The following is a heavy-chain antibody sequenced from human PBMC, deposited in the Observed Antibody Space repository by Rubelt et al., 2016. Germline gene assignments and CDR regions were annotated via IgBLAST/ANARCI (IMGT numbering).Heavy chain of an antibody. J-gene: IGHJ4*02. CDR2: FDPEDGET. D-gene: IGHD4-17*01. CDR1: GYTLTDLS. CDR3: ARDPYGDRHHDY. Sequence: QVQLVQSGAEVKKPGASVKVSCKVSGYTLTDLSMHWVRQAPGQGLEWMGGFDPEDGETISEQKFQGRVTMTEDTSTDTAYMELRSLRSDDTAVYYCARDPYGDRHHDYWGQGTLVTVSS. V-gene: IGHV1-24*01.